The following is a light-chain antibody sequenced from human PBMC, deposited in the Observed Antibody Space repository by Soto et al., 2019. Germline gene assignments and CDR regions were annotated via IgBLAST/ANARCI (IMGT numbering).Light chain of an antibody. CDR1: SSDFGTYNY. CDR2: EVS. V-gene: IGLV2-14*01. Sequence: QSALTQPASVSGSPGQSITISCTGTSSDFGTYNYVPWYQQHPGKVPKLMIYEVSNRPSGVSSRFSGSKSGNTASLTISGLQAEDEADYYCSSYTTSNTVIFGGGTQLTVL. J-gene: IGLJ2*01. CDR3: SSYTTSNTVI.